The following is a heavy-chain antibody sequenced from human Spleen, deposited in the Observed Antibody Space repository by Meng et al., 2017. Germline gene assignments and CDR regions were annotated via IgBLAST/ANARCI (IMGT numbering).Heavy chain of an antibody. J-gene: IGHJ4*02. CDR1: DYTFTGYG. D-gene: IGHD6-13*01. CDR2: LGAHDYDT. Sequence: QVYLVQSGAEVKKPGASVQVSCKSSDYTFTGYGVSWVRQAPGQGLEWMAWLGAHDYDTSHAPKFQGRVTIIADKSTNTAYMELSSLRSEDTAVYYCARGVDGIAAGVDWGQGTLVTVSS. V-gene: IGHV1-18*01. CDR3: ARGVDGIAAGVD.